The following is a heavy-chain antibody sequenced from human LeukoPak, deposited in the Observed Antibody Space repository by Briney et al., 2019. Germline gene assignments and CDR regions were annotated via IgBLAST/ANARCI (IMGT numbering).Heavy chain of an antibody. CDR2: FYSGGSI. J-gene: IGHJ6*03. CDR3: ARVPAKDYFYYMDV. CDR1: GFTVSSNY. V-gene: IGHV3-53*01. Sequence: GGSLRLSCAASGFTVSSNYMSWVRQAPGKGLEWVSLFYSGGSIYYADSVKGRFTTSRDSSKNTLYLQMNGLRAEDTAVYYCARVPAKDYFYYMDVWGNGTTVTVSS.